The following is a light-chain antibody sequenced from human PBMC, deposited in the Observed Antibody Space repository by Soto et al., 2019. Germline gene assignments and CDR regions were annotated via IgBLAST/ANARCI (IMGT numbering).Light chain of an antibody. V-gene: IGLV1-44*01. CDR1: TYTIVSNT. CDR2: SNN. Sequence: QSVLTQPPSASGTPGQRITISCSGGTYTIVSNTVHWYQHLPGTAPKLLIYSNNQRPSGVPDRFSGSKSGTSASLAISGLQPEDEADYYCAAWDDTQHGYVFGTATKLTVL. CDR3: AAWDDTQHGYV. J-gene: IGLJ1*01.